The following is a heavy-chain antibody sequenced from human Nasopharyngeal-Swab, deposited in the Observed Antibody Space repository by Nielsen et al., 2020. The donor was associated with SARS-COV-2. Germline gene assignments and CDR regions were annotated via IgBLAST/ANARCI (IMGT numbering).Heavy chain of an antibody. CDR3: AKDSFDY. J-gene: IGHJ4*02. Sequence: VRQAPGKGLEWVAVISYDGSNKYYADSVKGRFTISRDNSKNTLYLQMNSLRAEDTAVYYCAKDSFDYWGQGTPVTVSS. V-gene: IGHV3-30*18. CDR2: ISYDGSNK.